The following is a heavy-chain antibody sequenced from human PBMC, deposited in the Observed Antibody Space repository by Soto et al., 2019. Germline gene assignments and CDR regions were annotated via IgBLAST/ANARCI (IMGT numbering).Heavy chain of an antibody. CDR1: GFTFSSYS. V-gene: IGHV3-21*01. CDR3: AISPQDGDYVVYYYYYMDV. Sequence: EVQLVESGGGLVKPGGSLRLSCAASGFTFSSYSMNWVRQAPGKGLEWVSSISSSSSYIYYADSVKGRFTISRDNAKNYLYLQMNSLRAEDTSVYYCAISPQDGDYVVYYYYYMDVWGKGTTVTVSS. J-gene: IGHJ6*03. D-gene: IGHD4-17*01. CDR2: ISSSSSYI.